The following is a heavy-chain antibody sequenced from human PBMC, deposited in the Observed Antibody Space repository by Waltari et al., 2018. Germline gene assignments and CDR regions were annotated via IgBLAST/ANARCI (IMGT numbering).Heavy chain of an antibody. Sequence: QLQLQESGPGLVKPSETLSLTCTVSGGSISSSSYYWGWIRQPPGKGLEWIGSIYYSGSTYYNPSLKSRVTISVDTAKNQFSLKLSSVTAADTAVYYWARVHVYDYIWGSYRKNWFDPWGQGTLVTVSS. V-gene: IGHV4-39*07. D-gene: IGHD3-16*02. CDR2: IYYSGST. CDR3: ARVHVYDYIWGSYRKNWFDP. J-gene: IGHJ5*02. CDR1: GGSISSSSYY.